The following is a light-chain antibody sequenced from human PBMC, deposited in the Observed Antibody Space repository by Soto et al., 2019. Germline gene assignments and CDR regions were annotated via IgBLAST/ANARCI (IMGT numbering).Light chain of an antibody. J-gene: IGKJ1*01. Sequence: EIVLTQSPGTLSLSPGARATLSCRASQSVTSTYLAWYQQKPGQAPRLLIYGASSRATGIPDRFSGSGSGTDFTLTISSLQSEDFAGYCCQQYNNWPRTFGQGTKVDI. CDR2: GAS. CDR3: QQYNNWPRT. CDR1: QSVTSTY. V-gene: IGKV3-20*01.